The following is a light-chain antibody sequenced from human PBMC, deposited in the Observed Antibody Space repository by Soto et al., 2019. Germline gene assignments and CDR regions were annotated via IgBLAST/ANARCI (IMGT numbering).Light chain of an antibody. Sequence: QLVLTQSPSASASLGPSVKLTCTLSSGNSGYAIAWHHQRPEKGPRYLLTLNTDSSHNRGAGIPDRFSGSSSGAERYLTISSLKSEDEADYYCQTWGTGIIFGGGTKLTVL. CDR1: SGNSGYA. V-gene: IGLV4-69*01. J-gene: IGLJ2*01. CDR2: LNTDSSH. CDR3: QTWGTGII.